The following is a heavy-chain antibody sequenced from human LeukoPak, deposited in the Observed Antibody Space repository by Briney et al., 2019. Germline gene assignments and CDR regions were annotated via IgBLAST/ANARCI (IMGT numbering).Heavy chain of an antibody. D-gene: IGHD2-2*02. CDR1: GGSISSYY. V-gene: IGHV4-59*08. CDR3: ARGAVEIVVVPAAIQDYYYYYMDV. CDR2: IYYSGST. J-gene: IGHJ6*03. Sequence: PSETLSLTCTVSGGSISSYYWSWIRQPPGKGLEWIGYIYYSGSTNYNPSPKSRVTISVDTSKNQFSLKLSSVTAADTAVYYCARGAVEIVVVPAAIQDYYYYYMDVWGKGTTVTVSS.